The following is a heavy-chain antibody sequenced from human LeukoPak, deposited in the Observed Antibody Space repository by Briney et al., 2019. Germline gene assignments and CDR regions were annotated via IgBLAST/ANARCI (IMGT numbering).Heavy chain of an antibody. CDR2: LTGSGRLT. D-gene: IGHD6-6*01. Sequence: GESLRLSCAVSGFTFSSYAMSCVRQAPGEGLEWVSALTGSGRLTHYADSVRGRLTIASDNAKDTLYLQMNSLRAEDTAIYYCARMYTGSSSFDYWGQGTLVTVS. CDR1: GFTFSSYA. J-gene: IGHJ4*02. V-gene: IGHV3-23*01. CDR3: ARMYTGSSSFDY.